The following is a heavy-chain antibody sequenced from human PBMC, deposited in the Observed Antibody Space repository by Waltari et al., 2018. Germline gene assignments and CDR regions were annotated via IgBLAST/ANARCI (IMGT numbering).Heavy chain of an antibody. D-gene: IGHD6-13*01. V-gene: IGHV3-7*01. CDR1: GFTFSSYW. CDR3: ARVRAAAGGYYYYGMDV. J-gene: IGHJ6*02. Sequence: EVQLVKSGGGLVQPGGSLRLSCAASGFTFSSYWMSWVRQAPGKGLEWVANIKQDGSEKYYVDSVKGRFTISRDNAKNSLYLQMNSLRAEDTAVYYCARVRAAAGGYYYYGMDVWGQGTTVTVSS. CDR2: IKQDGSEK.